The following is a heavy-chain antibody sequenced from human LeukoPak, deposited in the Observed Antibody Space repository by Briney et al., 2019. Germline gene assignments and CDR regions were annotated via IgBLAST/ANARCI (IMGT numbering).Heavy chain of an antibody. CDR2: FDPEVGET. CDR3: AKGDYYDSSGYYYGVHAFDI. J-gene: IGHJ3*02. CDR1: GYTLTELS. V-gene: IGHV1-24*01. Sequence: ASVPVSCKVSGYTLTELSMHWVRQAPGKGVEWMGGFDPEVGETIYAQKFQGSVTRTEDTSTDTAYMELRSLRSEDTAVYYCAKGDYYDSSGYYYGVHAFDIWGQGTMVTVSS. D-gene: IGHD3-22*01.